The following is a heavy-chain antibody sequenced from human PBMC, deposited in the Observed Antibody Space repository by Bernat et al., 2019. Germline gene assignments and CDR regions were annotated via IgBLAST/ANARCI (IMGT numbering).Heavy chain of an antibody. V-gene: IGHV4-39*01. J-gene: IGHJ6*03. Sequence: QLQLQESGPGLVKPSETLSLTCTVSGGSIRSSSYYWGWIRQPPGKGLEWFGSIYYSGSTYYNPSLKSRVTISVDTSKNQLTLKLSSVTAADTAVYYCATGYYYYYMDVWGKGTTVTVSS. CDR1: GGSIRSSSYY. CDR3: ATGYYYYYMDV. CDR2: IYYSGST.